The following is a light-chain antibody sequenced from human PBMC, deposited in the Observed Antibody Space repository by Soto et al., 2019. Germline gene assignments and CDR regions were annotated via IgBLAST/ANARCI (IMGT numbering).Light chain of an antibody. CDR2: NVF. CDR3: QQGFNWPT. J-gene: IGKJ4*01. Sequence: ENVLTQSPATLSLSPGDRATISCRASQSVRSYFAWYQQKPGQAPRLVIYNVFNRAPGIPARFSGSGSGTDFTLTISSLEPEDFAVYYCQQGFNWPTFGGGTKVEIK. CDR1: QSVRSY. V-gene: IGKV3-11*01.